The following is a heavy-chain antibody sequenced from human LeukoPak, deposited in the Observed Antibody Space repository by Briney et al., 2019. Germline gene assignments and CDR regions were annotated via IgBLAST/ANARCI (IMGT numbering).Heavy chain of an antibody. CDR3: ARAWFGEFPFDY. CDR2: ISSSSSYI. D-gene: IGHD3-10*01. CDR1: GFTFSSYS. V-gene: IGHV3-21*01. Sequence: KPGGSLRLSCAASGFTFSSYSMNWVRHAPGKGLECVSSISSSSSYIYYADSVKGRFTISRDNAKNSLYLQMNSLRAEDTAVYYCARAWFGEFPFDYWGQGTLVTVSS. J-gene: IGHJ4*02.